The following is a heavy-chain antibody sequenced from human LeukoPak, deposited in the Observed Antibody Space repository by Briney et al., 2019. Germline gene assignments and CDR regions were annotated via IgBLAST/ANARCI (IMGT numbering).Heavy chain of an antibody. CDR1: GFTFSSYA. CDR2: ISYDGSNK. V-gene: IGHV3-30*04. CDR3: ARAIPSPYCGGDCYSGAFDY. Sequence: PGRSLRLSCAASGFTFSSYAMHWVRQAPGKGLEWVAVISYDGSNKYYADSVKGRFTISRDNSKNTLYPQMNSLRAEDTAVYYCARAIPSPYCGGDCYSGAFDYWGQGTLVTVSS. D-gene: IGHD2-21*02. J-gene: IGHJ4*02.